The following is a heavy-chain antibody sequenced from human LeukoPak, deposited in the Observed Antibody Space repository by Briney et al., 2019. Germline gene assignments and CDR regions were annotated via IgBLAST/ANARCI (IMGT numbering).Heavy chain of an antibody. CDR2: ISYDGSNK. D-gene: IGHD6-19*01. Sequence: GGSLRLSCAASGFTFSSYAMHWVRQAPGEGLEWVAVISYDGSNKYYADSVKGRFTISRDNSKNTLYLQMNSLRAEDTAVYYCARELAGWSDYWGREPWSPSPQ. CDR3: ARELAGWSDY. V-gene: IGHV3-30-3*01. J-gene: IGHJ4*02. CDR1: GFTFSSYA.